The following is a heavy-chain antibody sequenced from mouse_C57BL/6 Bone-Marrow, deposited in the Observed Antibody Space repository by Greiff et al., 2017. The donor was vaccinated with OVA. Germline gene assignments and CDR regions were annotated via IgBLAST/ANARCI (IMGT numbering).Heavy chain of an antibody. J-gene: IGHJ4*01. CDR1: GFTFSSYA. V-gene: IGHV5-4*03. D-gene: IGHD2-2*01. Sequence: EVMLVESGGGLVKPGGSLKLSCAASGFTFSSYAMSWVRQTPEKRLEWVATISDGGSSTYYPDNVKGRFTISRDNAKNNLYLQMSHLKSEDTAMYYCARYGYDDYYAMDYWGQGTSVTVSS. CDR3: ARYGYDDYYAMDY. CDR2: ISDGGSST.